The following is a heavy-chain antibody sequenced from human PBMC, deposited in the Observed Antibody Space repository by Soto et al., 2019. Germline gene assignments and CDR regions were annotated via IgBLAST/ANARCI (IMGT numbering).Heavy chain of an antibody. CDR2: IYYSGTT. D-gene: IGHD6-13*01. CDR3: ARLAAAVDAFDI. CDR1: GGSISSHY. J-gene: IGHJ3*02. V-gene: IGHV4-59*11. Sequence: SETLSLTCTVSGGSISSHYWSWIRQPPGKGLEWIGYIYYSGTTNYNPSLKSRVTISVDTSKNQFSLKLSSVTAADTAVYFCARLAAAVDAFDIWGQGTLVTVS.